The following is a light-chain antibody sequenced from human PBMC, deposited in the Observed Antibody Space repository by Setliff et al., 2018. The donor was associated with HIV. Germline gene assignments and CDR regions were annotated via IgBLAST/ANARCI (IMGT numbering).Light chain of an antibody. J-gene: IGLJ2*01. Sequence: QSVLTQPRSVSGSPGQSVTISCTGTSSDVGGYYYVSWYQQHPGNAPKILIFDVSERPSGVPDRFSGSKSGNTASLTISGLQADDEADYYCCSYAGAYNLVLGGGT. CDR2: DVS. CDR1: SSDVGGYYY. V-gene: IGLV2-11*01. CDR3: CSYAGAYNLV.